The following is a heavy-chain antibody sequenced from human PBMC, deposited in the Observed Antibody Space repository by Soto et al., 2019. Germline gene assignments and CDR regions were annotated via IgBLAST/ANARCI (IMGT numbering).Heavy chain of an antibody. CDR2: IYYSGST. Sequence: PSETLSLTCTVSGGSISSYYWSWIRQPPGKGLEWIGYIYYSGSTNYNPSLKSRVTISVDTSKNQFSLKLSSVTAADTAVYYCARANCGGDCYSDNWFDPWGQGTLVTVSS. CDR3: ARANCGGDCYSDNWFDP. CDR1: GGSISSYY. D-gene: IGHD2-21*02. J-gene: IGHJ5*02. V-gene: IGHV4-59*01.